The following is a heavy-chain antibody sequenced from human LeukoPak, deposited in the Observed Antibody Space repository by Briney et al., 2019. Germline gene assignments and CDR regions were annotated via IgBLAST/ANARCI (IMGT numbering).Heavy chain of an antibody. D-gene: IGHD6-19*01. CDR1: GFNFSSYA. CDR3: AKDASSGSQWRHYYYYYGMDV. J-gene: IGHJ6*02. CDR2: ISGSGGST. Sequence: GGSLRLSCAASGFNFSSYAMSWVRQAPGKGLEWVSAISGSGGSTYYADSVKGRFTISRDNSKNTLYLQMNSLRAEDTAVYYCAKDASSGSQWRHYYYYYGMDVWGQGTTVTVSS. V-gene: IGHV3-23*01.